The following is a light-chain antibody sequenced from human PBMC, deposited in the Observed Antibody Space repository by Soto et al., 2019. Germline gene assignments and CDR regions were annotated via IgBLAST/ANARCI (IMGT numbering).Light chain of an antibody. J-gene: IGLJ2*01. CDR2: DVS. CDR1: RSDVGGYNY. V-gene: IGLV2-14*01. Sequence: QSALTQPASVSGSPGQSITISCTGTRSDVGGYNYVSWYQQHPGKAPKLMIYDVSNRPSGVSNRFSGSKSGNTASLTISGLQAEDEADYNCSSYTSSSTPWVFGGGTKVTVL. CDR3: SSYTSSSTPWV.